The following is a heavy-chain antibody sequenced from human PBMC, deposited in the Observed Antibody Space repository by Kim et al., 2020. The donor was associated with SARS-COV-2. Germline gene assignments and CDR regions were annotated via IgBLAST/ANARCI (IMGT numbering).Heavy chain of an antibody. V-gene: IGHV3-23*01. J-gene: IGHJ5*02. CDR3: AIPPGRSIVGATRSRWVDP. CDR2: ISGSGGST. Sequence: GGSLRLSCAASGFTFSSYAMSWVRQAPGKGLEWVSAISGSGGSTYYADSVKGRFTISRDNSKNTLYLQMNSLRAEDTAVYYCAIPPGRSIVGATRSRWVDPWGQGTLVTVSS. D-gene: IGHD1-26*01. CDR1: GFTFSSYA.